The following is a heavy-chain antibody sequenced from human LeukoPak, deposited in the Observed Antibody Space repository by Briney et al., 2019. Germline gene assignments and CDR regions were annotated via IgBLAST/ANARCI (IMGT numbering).Heavy chain of an antibody. J-gene: IGHJ6*04. CDR1: GFTFSSCG. D-gene: IGHD5-12*01. CDR3: AKDYSGYAVDV. Sequence: GGSLRLSCAASGFTFSSCGMNWVRQAPGKGLEWVSSISGSGGNTYYADSVKGRFTISRDNSKNTLYLQMNSLRAEDTAVYYCAKDYSGYAVDVWGKGTTVTISS. V-gene: IGHV3-23*01. CDR2: ISGSGGNT.